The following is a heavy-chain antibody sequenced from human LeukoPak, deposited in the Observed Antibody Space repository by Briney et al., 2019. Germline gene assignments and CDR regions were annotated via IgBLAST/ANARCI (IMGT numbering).Heavy chain of an antibody. CDR3: AKSSEQWTFDP. Sequence: GRSLRLSCAASGFTFDDYAMHWVRQAPGKGLEWVSGISWNSGSIGYADSVKGRFTISRDNAKNSLYLQMNSLRAEDTALYYCAKSSEQWTFDPWGQGTLVTVSS. V-gene: IGHV3-9*01. D-gene: IGHD6-19*01. J-gene: IGHJ5*02. CDR2: ISWNSGSI. CDR1: GFTFDDYA.